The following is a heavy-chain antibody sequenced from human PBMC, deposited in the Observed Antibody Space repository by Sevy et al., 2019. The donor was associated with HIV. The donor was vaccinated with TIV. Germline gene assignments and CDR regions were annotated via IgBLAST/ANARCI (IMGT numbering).Heavy chain of an antibody. Sequence: SETLSLTCTVSVGSISSSSYYWGWIRQPPGKGLEWIGSIYYSGSTYYNPSLKSRVTISVDTSKNQFSLKLSSVTAADTAVYYCARTPYYYYYYMDVWGKGTTVTVSS. CDR3: ARTPYYYYYYMDV. CDR1: VGSISSSSYY. CDR2: IYYSGST. V-gene: IGHV4-39*01. J-gene: IGHJ6*03.